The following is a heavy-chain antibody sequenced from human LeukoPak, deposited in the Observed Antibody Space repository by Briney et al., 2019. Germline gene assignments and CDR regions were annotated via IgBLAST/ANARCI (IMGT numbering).Heavy chain of an antibody. CDR2: IYSGGST. V-gene: IGHV3-53*01. CDR3: ATYRQVLLPFES. CDR1: GFTVSTNY. J-gene: IGHJ4*02. Sequence: GGSLRLSCAASGFTVSTNYMTWVRQAPGKGLEWVSVIYSGGSTYYADSVRGRFTISRDNSKSTLSLQMNSLRAEDTAIYYCATYRQVLLPFESWGQGTLVTVSS. D-gene: IGHD2-8*02.